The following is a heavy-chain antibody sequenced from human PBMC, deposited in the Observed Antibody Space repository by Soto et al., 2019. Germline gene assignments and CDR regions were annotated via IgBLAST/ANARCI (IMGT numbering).Heavy chain of an antibody. Sequence: SETLSLTCTVSGGSISGYYWIWIRQSPGKGLECIGYIYPGGSTNYNPSLKIRVTTSVDTSKSQFSLKLSSVIAADTAVYYCARAIGDVHFDYWGQGTVVTVSS. J-gene: IGHJ4*02. CDR2: IYPGGST. CDR3: ARAIGDVHFDY. D-gene: IGHD3-16*01. CDR1: GGSISGYY. V-gene: IGHV4-59*13.